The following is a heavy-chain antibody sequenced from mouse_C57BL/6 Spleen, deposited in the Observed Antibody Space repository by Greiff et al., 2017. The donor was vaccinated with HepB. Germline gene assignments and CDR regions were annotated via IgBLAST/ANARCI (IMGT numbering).Heavy chain of an antibody. CDR1: GYTFTSYW. CDR3: ARSGSNIYAMDY. V-gene: IGHV1-72*01. CDR2: IGPNSGGT. J-gene: IGHJ4*01. Sequence: QVQLQQPGAELVKPGASVKLSCKASGYTFTSYWMHWVKQRPGRGLEWIGRIGPNSGGTKYNEKFKSKATLTVDKPSSTAYMQRSSLTSEDSAVYYCARSGSNIYAMDYWGQGTSVTVSS. D-gene: IGHD2-5*01.